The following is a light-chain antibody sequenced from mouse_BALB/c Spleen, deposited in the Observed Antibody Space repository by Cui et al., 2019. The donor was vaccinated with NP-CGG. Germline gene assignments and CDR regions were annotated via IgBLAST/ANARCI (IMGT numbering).Light chain of an antibody. Sequence: AVVTQESALTTPPVETVTLTCRSSIGAVTTSNYANWVQEKPDHLFTGLIGGINNRAPGVPARFSGSLIGDKTALTITGAQTEDEAIYFCALWYSNHWVFGGGTKLTVL. CDR3: ALWYSNHWV. CDR2: GIN. J-gene: IGLJ1*01. CDR1: IGAVTTSNY. V-gene: IGLV1*01.